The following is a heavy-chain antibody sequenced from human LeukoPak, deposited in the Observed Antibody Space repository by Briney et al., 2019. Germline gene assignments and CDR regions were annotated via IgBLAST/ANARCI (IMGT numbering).Heavy chain of an antibody. CDR1: GFTFSSYS. Sequence: GGSLRLSCAASGFTFSSYSMNWVRQAPGKGLEWVSYISSSSSTIYYADSVKGRFTISRDNAKNSLYLQMNSLRAEDTAVYYCAKEEEYYYDSSGYPSDYWGQGTLVTVSS. D-gene: IGHD3-22*01. J-gene: IGHJ4*02. CDR2: ISSSSSTI. CDR3: AKEEEYYYDSSGYPSDY. V-gene: IGHV3-48*01.